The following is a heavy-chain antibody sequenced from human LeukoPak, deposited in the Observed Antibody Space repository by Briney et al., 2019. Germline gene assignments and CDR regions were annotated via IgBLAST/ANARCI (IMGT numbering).Heavy chain of an antibody. Sequence: GSLRLSCAASGFTFSSYAMSWVRQAPGKGLEWVSGINWNGGSTGYADSVKGRFTISRDNAKNSLYLQMNSRRAEDTAVYYCAKERRIAAAYRTSDYWGQGTLVTVSS. V-gene: IGHV3-20*04. J-gene: IGHJ4*02. CDR1: GFTFSSYA. CDR3: AKERRIAAAYRTSDY. D-gene: IGHD6-13*01. CDR2: INWNGGST.